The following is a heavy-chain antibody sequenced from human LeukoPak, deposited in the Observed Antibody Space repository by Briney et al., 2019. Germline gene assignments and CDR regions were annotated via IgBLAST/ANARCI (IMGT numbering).Heavy chain of an antibody. CDR2: ISSSSSTI. CDR1: GFTFSSYS. Sequence: GGSLRLSCAASGFTFSSYSMNWVRQAPGKGLEWVSYISSSSSTIYYADSVKGRFTISRDNAKNSLYLQMNSLGAEDTAVYYCASLYDSSGYYNDYWGQGTLVTVSS. J-gene: IGHJ4*02. D-gene: IGHD3-22*01. CDR3: ASLYDSSGYYNDY. V-gene: IGHV3-48*01.